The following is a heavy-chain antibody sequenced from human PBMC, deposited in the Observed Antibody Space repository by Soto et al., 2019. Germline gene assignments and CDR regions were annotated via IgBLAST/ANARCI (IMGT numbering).Heavy chain of an antibody. V-gene: IGHV3-66*01. D-gene: IGHD4-17*01. CDR3: ARDGYGASYYFDY. Sequence: GGSLRLSCAASGFTVSSNYMSWVRQAPGKGLEWVSVIYSGGSTYYADSVKGRFTISRDNSKNTLYLQMNSLRAEDTAVYYCARDGYGASYYFDYWGQGTLVTVSS. CDR1: GFTVSSNY. CDR2: IYSGGST. J-gene: IGHJ4*02.